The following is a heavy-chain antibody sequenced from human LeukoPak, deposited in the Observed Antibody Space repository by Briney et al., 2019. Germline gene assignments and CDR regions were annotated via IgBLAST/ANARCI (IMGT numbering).Heavy chain of an antibody. V-gene: IGHV3-64*02. Sequence: PGGSLRLSCAASGFGFDYYHMHWARQAPGKGLECVSAISSSGRNTYYADSVKDRFIISRDNSNNTLYLQMGSLKPEDMAVYYCARFVSSGPLWGQGTMVTVSS. J-gene: IGHJ3*01. CDR2: ISSSGRNT. D-gene: IGHD3-22*01. CDR1: GFGFDYYH. CDR3: ARFVSSGPL.